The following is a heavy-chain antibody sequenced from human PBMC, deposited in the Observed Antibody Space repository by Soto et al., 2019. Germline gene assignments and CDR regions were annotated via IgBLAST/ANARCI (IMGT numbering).Heavy chain of an antibody. Sequence: SETLPLTCAVNGGSFNDYYWGWIRQPPGKGLEWIGEINHTGHTNYNPSLKSRVTISVDTYKNQFSLQLSSVTAADTAVYYCARSGHLFDYWGQGILVTVSS. D-gene: IGHD3-10*01. V-gene: IGHV4-34*01. CDR3: ARSGHLFDY. CDR2: INHTGHT. J-gene: IGHJ4*02. CDR1: GGSFNDYY.